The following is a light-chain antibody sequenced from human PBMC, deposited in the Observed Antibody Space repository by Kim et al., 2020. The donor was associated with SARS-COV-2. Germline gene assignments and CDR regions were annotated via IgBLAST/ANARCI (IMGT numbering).Light chain of an antibody. CDR1: QGIRNY. Sequence: DIQMTQSPSSLSASVGDRVTITCRASQGIRNYLAWYQQKPGKVPKLLIYAASTLQSGVPSRFSGSGSETDFTLTISCLQPEDVATYYYQEYNSAPLTFGPGTKVDIK. J-gene: IGKJ3*01. V-gene: IGKV1-27*01. CDR3: QEYNSAPLT. CDR2: AAS.